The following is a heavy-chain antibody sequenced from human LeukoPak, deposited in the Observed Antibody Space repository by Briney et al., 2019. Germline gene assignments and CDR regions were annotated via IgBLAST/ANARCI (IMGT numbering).Heavy chain of an antibody. CDR2: ISYDGSNK. Sequence: GSLRLSCAASGFTFSSYAMHWVRQAPGKGLEWVAVISYDGSNKYYADSVKGRFTISRDNSKNTLYLQMNSLRAEHTAVYYCARDLSMAGVGYSHIDYWGQGTLVTVSS. CDR3: ARDLSMAGVGYSHIDY. D-gene: IGHD5-24*01. J-gene: IGHJ4*02. V-gene: IGHV3-30-3*01. CDR1: GFTFSSYA.